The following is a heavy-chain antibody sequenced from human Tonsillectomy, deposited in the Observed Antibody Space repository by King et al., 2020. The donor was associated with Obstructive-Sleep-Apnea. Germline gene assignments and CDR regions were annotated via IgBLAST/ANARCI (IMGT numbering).Heavy chain of an antibody. CDR1: GGSFRSYY. V-gene: IGHV4-59*01. CDR2: IHYSGNT. D-gene: IGHD6-6*01. CDR3: ARNLGVAARPDNWFDP. J-gene: IGHJ5*02. Sequence: QLQESGTRLVKPSETLSLTCTVSGGSFRSYYWSWIRQSPGKGLEWIGYIHYSGNTNYNPSLKSRVTMSVDTSKNQFSLRLSSLTPAYTAVYYCARNLGVAARPDNWFDPWGQGTLVSVSS.